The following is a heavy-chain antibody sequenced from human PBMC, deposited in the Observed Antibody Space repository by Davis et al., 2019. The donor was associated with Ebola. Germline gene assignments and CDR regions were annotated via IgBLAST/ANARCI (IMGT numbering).Heavy chain of an antibody. J-gene: IGHJ4*02. Sequence: GESLKISCKASGYSFTNYWIGWVRQMPGKGLEWMGIIYPGDSDTRYGPSLHGQVTISADTSTSTAYMQWSSLKASDTAMYYCARRGTDFWSGYQYWGQGALVTVSS. D-gene: IGHD3-3*01. CDR1: GYSFTNYW. V-gene: IGHV5-51*01. CDR2: IYPGDSDT. CDR3: ARRGTDFWSGYQY.